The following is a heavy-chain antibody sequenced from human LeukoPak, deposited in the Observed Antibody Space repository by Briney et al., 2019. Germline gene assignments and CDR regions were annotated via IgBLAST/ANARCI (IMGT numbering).Heavy chain of an antibody. CDR1: GLTVSSYY. V-gene: IGHV3-15*07. D-gene: IGHD2-15*01. Sequence: PGGSLRLSCAASGLTVSSYYMNWVRQAPGKGLEWVGHIKSKVDGGTPDYVAPVKGRFTISRDDSRNTLYLQMSSLNTEDAAVYYCTTRSPARYCSDGACYSSADYWGQGTLVTVSS. J-gene: IGHJ4*02. CDR3: TTRSPARYCSDGACYSSADY. CDR2: IKSKVDGGTP.